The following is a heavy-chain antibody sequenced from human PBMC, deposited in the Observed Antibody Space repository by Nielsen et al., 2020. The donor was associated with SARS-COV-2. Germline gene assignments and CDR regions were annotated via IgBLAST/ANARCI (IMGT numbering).Heavy chain of an antibody. CDR2: ISVSGSTT. V-gene: IGHV3-23*01. D-gene: IGHD1-1*01. Sequence: GESLKISCAASGFTFSTYAMSWVRQAPGKGLEWDSAISVSGSTTYYTDSVEGRFTISRHNSKNTLYLQMDSLKAEDTAVYYCGRDQGWKGNDYWGQGTLVTVSS. J-gene: IGHJ4*02. CDR3: GRDQGWKGNDY. CDR1: GFTFSTYA.